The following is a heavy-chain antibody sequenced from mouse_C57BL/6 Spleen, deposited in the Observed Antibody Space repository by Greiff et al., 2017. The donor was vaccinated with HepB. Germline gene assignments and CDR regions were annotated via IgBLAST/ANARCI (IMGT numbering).Heavy chain of an antibody. V-gene: IGHV1-18*01. J-gene: IGHJ2*01. Sequence: EVQLQESGPELVKPGASVKIPCKASGYTFTDYNMDWVKQSHGKSLEWIGDINPNNGGTNYNQKFKGKATLTVDKSTSTAYMELRSLTSEDTAVYYCARSEGDYFDYWGQGTTLTVSS. CDR3: ARSEGDYFDY. CDR1: GYTFTDYN. CDR2: INPNNGGT.